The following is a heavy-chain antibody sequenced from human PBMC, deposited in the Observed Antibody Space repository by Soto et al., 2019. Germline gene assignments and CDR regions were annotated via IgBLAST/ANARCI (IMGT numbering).Heavy chain of an antibody. D-gene: IGHD2-15*01. Sequence: SETLSLTCSVSGDSISNLDYFWAWIRQPPGQALEYIGYIYKSATTYYNPSFESRVAISVDTSKSQFSLNVTSVTAADTAVYFCARGRYCLAGRCFPNWFDSWGQGALVTVSS. CDR1: GDSISNLDYF. J-gene: IGHJ5*01. CDR3: ARGRYCLAGRCFPNWFDS. CDR2: IYKSATT. V-gene: IGHV4-30-4*01.